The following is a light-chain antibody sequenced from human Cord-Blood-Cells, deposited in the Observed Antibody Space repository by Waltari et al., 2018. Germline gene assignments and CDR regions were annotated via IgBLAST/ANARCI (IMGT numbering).Light chain of an antibody. CDR1: HSVSSSY. V-gene: IGKV3-20*01. J-gene: IGKJ2*01. CDR3: QQYGSSPYT. Sequence: EIVLTQSPGTLSLSPGERATLSCRASHSVSSSYLAWYQQKPGHAPRLLIYVASSRATGIQDRFSGSGSGTDFTLTISRLEPEDFAVYYCQQYGSSPYTFGQGTKLEIK. CDR2: VAS.